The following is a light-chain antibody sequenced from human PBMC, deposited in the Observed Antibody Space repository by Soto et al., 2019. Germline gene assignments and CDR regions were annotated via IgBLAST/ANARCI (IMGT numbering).Light chain of an antibody. J-gene: IGLJ2*01. CDR2: DVS. Sequence: QSALTQPAAVSGSPGQSITISCTGTSCDVGGYNYVSWYQQHPGKAPRLMIYDVSNRPSGVSNRFSGSKSANTASLTISGLQAEDEADYYCSSYTGSSTYVVFGGGTKLTVL. CDR3: SSYTGSSTYVV. CDR1: SCDVGGYNY. V-gene: IGLV2-14*01.